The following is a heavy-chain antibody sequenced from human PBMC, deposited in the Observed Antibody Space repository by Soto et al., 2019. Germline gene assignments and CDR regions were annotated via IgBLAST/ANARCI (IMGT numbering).Heavy chain of an antibody. CDR3: ASALKLYYFDC. CDR2: ISYDGSNK. CDR1: GFTFSSYA. Sequence: PGVSLRLSCAASGFTFSSYAMHWVRQAPGKGLEWVAVISYDGSNKYYADSVKCRFTISRDNSKNTLYLQMNSLRAEDTAVYYCASALKLYYFDCWGHGTLVVVAS. V-gene: IGHV3-30-3*01. J-gene: IGHJ4*01.